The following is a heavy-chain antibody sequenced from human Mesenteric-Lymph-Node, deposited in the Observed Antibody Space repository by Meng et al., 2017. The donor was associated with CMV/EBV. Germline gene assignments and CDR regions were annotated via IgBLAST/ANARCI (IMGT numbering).Heavy chain of an antibody. CDR2: ISSSSSTI. Sequence: GESLKISCAASGFTFSSYSMNWVRQAPGKGLEWVSYISSSSSTIYYADSVKGRFTISRDNAKNSLYLQMNSLRAEDTAVYYCAGQYYDFWSGYYIWGQGTLVTVSS. CDR1: GFTFSSYS. V-gene: IGHV3-48*04. CDR3: AGQYYDFWSGYYI. D-gene: IGHD3-3*01. J-gene: IGHJ4*02.